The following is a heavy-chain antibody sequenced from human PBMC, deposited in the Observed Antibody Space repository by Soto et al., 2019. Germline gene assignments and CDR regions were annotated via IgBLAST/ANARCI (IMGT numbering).Heavy chain of an antibody. CDR3: TTDKNGYYYYYGMDV. J-gene: IGHJ6*02. CDR2: IKSKTDGGTT. CDR1: GFTFSNAW. Sequence: EVQLVESGGGLVKPGGSLRLSCAASGFTFSNAWMNWVRQAPGKGLEWVGRIKSKTDGGTTDYAAPGKGRFTISRDDSKNTLYLQMNSLKTEDTAVYYCTTDKNGYYYYYGMDVWGQGTTVTVSS. V-gene: IGHV3-15*07. D-gene: IGHD2-8*01.